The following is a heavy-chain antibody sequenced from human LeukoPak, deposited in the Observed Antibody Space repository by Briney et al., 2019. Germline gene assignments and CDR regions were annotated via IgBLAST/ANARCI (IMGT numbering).Heavy chain of an antibody. CDR2: IGYDGRNI. Sequence: GGSLRLSCAASGFTFNSYGMHWVREAPGKGLVGVAVIGYDGRNIQYEASVKGRFTISRDNSKRTLYLQVNSLRAEDTAVYYCAKDEGSHCGGDCPLDYWGQGTLVTVSS. CDR3: AKDEGSHCGGDCPLDY. D-gene: IGHD2-21*02. J-gene: IGHJ4*02. CDR1: GFTFNSYG. V-gene: IGHV3-30*18.